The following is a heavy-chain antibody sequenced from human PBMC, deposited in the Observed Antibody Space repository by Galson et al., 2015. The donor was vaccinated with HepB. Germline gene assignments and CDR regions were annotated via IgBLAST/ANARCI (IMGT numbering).Heavy chain of an antibody. J-gene: IGHJ4*02. CDR1: GGSFSRSY. V-gene: IGHV4-34*01. CDR2: INHSGNA. CDR3: ARGDPSDYWLFDH. D-gene: IGHD4-11*01. Sequence: ETLSLTCAVYGGSFSRSYWSWLRQSPGKGLEWIGEINHSGNANYNPSLESRVTILVDNSKNQFSLRLSSVTAADTAVYYCARGDPSDYWLFDHWGQGTRVTVSS.